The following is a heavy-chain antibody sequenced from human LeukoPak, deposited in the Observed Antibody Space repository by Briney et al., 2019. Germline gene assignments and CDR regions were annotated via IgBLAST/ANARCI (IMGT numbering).Heavy chain of an antibody. CDR1: GYTFTSYG. CDR3: ARGGSTGEFDY. D-gene: IGHD7-27*01. Sequence: GGSVKVSCKASGYTFTSYGISWVRQAPGQGLEWMGWMNPNSGNTGYAQKFQGRVTMTRNTSISAAYMELSSLRSEDTAVYYCARGGSTGEFDYWGQGTLVTVSS. V-gene: IGHV1-8*02. J-gene: IGHJ4*02. CDR2: MNPNSGNT.